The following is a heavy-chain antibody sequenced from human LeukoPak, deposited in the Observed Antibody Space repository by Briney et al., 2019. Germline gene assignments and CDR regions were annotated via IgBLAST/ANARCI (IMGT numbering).Heavy chain of an antibody. V-gene: IGHV3-30*18. J-gene: IGHJ4*02. CDR3: AKGSEAEAYTFDY. Sequence: QPGGSLRLSCAASGFTFSSYGMHWVRQAPGKGLEWVAVISYDGSNKYYADSVKGRFTISRDNSKNTLYLQMNSLRAEDTAVYYCAKGSEAEAYTFDYWGQGTLVTVSS. CDR1: GFTFSSYG. CDR2: ISYDGSNK. D-gene: IGHD2-21*01.